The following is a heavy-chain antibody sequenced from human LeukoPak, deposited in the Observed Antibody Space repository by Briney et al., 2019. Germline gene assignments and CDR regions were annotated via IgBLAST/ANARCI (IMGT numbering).Heavy chain of an antibody. Sequence: GRSLRLSCAAPGLITDDYAIHWVRQAPRKGLEWVSVISGDGGSTFYADSVRGRFTISRDNSKNSLSLQMSSLRSEDTALYFCVRESERSGWFDHWGQGTLVTVSS. D-gene: IGHD1-26*01. J-gene: IGHJ5*02. V-gene: IGHV3-43*02. CDR3: VRESERSGWFDH. CDR2: ISGDGGST. CDR1: GLITDDYA.